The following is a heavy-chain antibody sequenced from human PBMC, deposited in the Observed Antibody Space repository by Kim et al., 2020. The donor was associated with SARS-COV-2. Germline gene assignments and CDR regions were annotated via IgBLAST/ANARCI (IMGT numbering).Heavy chain of an antibody. J-gene: IGHJ6*02. Sequence: KGRFTISRDNSQNTLYLQMNSLRAEDTALYYCAKVIPGRGAYYYYYGMDVWGQGTTVTVSS. V-gene: IGHV3-30*02. D-gene: IGHD3-16*01. CDR3: AKVIPGRGAYYYYYGMDV.